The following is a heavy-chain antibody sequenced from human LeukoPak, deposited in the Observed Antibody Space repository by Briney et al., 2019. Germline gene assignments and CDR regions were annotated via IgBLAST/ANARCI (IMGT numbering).Heavy chain of an antibody. J-gene: IGHJ6*02. Sequence: GGSLRLSCTASGFTFNTHGMHWVRQVPGKGLEWVTLISPDGNKKYYADSVKGRFTISRDNSKNTVYLQMNSLKTEDTAIYYCAKVRSSGWHEPYHYYGMDVWGQGTTVIVS. CDR1: GFTFNTHG. CDR3: AKVRSSGWHEPYHYYGMDV. D-gene: IGHD6-19*01. V-gene: IGHV3-30*18. CDR2: ISPDGNKK.